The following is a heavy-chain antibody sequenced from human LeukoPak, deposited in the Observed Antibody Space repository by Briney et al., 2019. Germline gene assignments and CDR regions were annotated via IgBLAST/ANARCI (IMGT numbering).Heavy chain of an antibody. CDR3: AATYYDYAH. Sequence: GGSLRLSCAGSGFTFNTFWMNWVRQAPGKGLEWVSVIYSGGSTYYADSVKGRFTISRDNSKNTLYLQMNSLRAEDTAVYYCAATYYDYAHWGQGTLVTVSS. CDR1: GFTFNTFW. V-gene: IGHV3-66*01. CDR2: IYSGGST. J-gene: IGHJ4*02. D-gene: IGHD3-16*01.